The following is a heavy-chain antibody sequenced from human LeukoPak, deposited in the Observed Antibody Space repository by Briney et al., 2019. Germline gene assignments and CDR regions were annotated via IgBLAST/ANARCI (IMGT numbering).Heavy chain of an antibody. CDR2: INHSGST. J-gene: IGHJ4*02. V-gene: IGHV4-34*01. CDR3: ARGVGGSWSQPERRFDY. CDR1: GGSFSGYY. Sequence: PSETLSLTCAVYGGSFSGYYWSWIRQPPGKGLEWVGEINHSGSTNYNPSLKSRVTISVDTSKNQFSLKLSSVTAADTAVYYCARGVGGSWSQPERRFDYWGQGTLVTVSS. D-gene: IGHD6-13*01.